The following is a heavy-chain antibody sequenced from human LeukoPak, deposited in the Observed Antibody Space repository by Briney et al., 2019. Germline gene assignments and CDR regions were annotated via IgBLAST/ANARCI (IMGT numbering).Heavy chain of an antibody. D-gene: IGHD6-6*01. J-gene: IGHJ5*02. CDR3: SAPLGFASPLPLFDP. CDR1: GFTFSKYP. CDR2: IDNSGGTT. Sequence: GGSLRLSCAASGFTFSKYPMSWVRRAPGKGLEWVSAIDNSGGTTYYAGSVKGRFTISRDNSKNTLYLQMTGLRAEDTAVDYGSAPLGFASPLPLFDPWGQETLVTVSS. V-gene: IGHV3-23*01.